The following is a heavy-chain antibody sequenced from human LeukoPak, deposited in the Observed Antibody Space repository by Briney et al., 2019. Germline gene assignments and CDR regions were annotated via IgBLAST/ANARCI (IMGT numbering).Heavy chain of an antibody. CDR3: AKDGPVAGPYYGMDV. CDR2: IWYGGSNK. CDR1: GFTFSSYG. Sequence: GGSLRLSCAASGFTFSSYGMHWVRQAPGKGLEWVAVIWYGGSNKYYADSVKGRFTISRDNAKNSLYLQMNSLRAEDTALYYCAKDGPVAGPYYGMDVWGQGTTVTVSS. V-gene: IGHV3-33*03. J-gene: IGHJ6*02. D-gene: IGHD6-19*01.